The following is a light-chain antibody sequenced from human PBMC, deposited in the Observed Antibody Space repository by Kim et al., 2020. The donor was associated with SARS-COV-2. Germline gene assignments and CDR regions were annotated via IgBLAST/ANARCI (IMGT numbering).Light chain of an antibody. CDR1: QSVGSD. V-gene: IGKV3-15*01. J-gene: IGKJ5*01. CDR3: QQYNDWPSFA. Sequence: SPGDRPTLPGRASQSVGSDLVWYQQGPGQAPRLLIYGASTRATGVSPRFSASGSGTEFTLNISSLQSEDFVVYYCQQYNDWPSFAFGQRARLEI. CDR2: GAS.